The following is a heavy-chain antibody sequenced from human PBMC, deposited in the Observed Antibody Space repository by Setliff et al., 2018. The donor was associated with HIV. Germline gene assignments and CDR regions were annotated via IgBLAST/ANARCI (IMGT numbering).Heavy chain of an antibody. CDR2: ISAYNGNT. Sequence: ASVKVSCKASGYTFISYGISWVRQAPGQGLEWMGWISAYNGNTNYAQKLQGRVTMTTDTSTSTAYMELRSLGSDDTAVYYWATSSRIYYYSYMDVWGKGTTVTVSS. CDR3: ATSSRIYYYSYMDV. J-gene: IGHJ6*03. V-gene: IGHV1-18*01. D-gene: IGHD2-2*01. CDR1: GYTFISYG.